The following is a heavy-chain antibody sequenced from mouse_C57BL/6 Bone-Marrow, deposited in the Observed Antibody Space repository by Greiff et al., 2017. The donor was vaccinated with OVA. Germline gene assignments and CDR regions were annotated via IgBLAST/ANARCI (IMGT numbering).Heavy chain of an antibody. CDR3: TREEDCGSREYYFDY. Sequence: VKLVESGAELVRPGASVTLSCKASGYTFTDYEMHWVKQTPVHGLEWIGAIDPETGGTSYNQKFKGKAILTAEKSTSKAYMELRSLTSEVSADYYCTREEDCGSREYYFDYWGQGTTLTVSS. D-gene: IGHD1-1*01. CDR1: GYTFTDYE. J-gene: IGHJ2*01. V-gene: IGHV1-15*01. CDR2: IDPETGGT.